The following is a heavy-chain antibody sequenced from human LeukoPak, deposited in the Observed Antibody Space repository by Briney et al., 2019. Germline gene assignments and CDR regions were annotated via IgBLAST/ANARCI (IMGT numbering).Heavy chain of an antibody. CDR1: GGSFSGYY. Sequence: SETLSLTCAVYGGSFSGYYWSWIRQPPGKGLEWIGEINHSGSTNYNPSLKRRVTISVDTSKNQFSLQLSSVTAADTAVYYCARTSRYDFWSALSYYYYMDVWGKGTTVTVSS. CDR3: ARTSRYDFWSALSYYYYMDV. D-gene: IGHD3-3*01. J-gene: IGHJ6*03. CDR2: INHSGST. V-gene: IGHV4-34*01.